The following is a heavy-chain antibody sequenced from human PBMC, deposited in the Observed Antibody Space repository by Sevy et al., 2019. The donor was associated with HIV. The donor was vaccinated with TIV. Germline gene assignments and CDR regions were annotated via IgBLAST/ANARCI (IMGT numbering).Heavy chain of an antibody. CDR1: GGSISNYF. Sequence: SETLSLTCTVSGGSISNYFWSWIRQPPGKGLEWIGYIYYSGSTNYNPPLKSRVTIAVDTSKNQFSLKLSSVTAADTVVYYCARESIGAVGDFDYWGQGTLVTVSS. D-gene: IGHD6-13*01. J-gene: IGHJ4*02. CDR2: IYYSGST. CDR3: ARESIGAVGDFDY. V-gene: IGHV4-59*01.